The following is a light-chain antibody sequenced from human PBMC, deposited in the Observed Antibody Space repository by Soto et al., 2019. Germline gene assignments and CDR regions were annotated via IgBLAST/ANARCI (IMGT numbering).Light chain of an antibody. J-gene: IGLJ2*01. CDR1: SGHNNYN. CDR3: QTWATGNVV. CDR2: VNSDGSQ. Sequence: QPVLTQSASASASLGASVKLTCTLSSGHNNYNIAWHQQQPEKGPRFLMKVNSDGSQTKGDGIPDRFSGSSSGAERYLIISSLQSEDEAAYYCQTWATGNVVFGGGTKLTVL. V-gene: IGLV4-69*01.